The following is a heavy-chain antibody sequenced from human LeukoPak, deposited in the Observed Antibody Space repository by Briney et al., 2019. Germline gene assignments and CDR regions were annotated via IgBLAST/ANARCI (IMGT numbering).Heavy chain of an antibody. CDR1: GFTFSSYS. Sequence: PGGSLRLSCAASGFTFSSYSMNWVRQAPGKGLEWVSFISSSRSYIYYADSVKGRFTISRDNAKNSLYLQMNSLRAEDTAVYYCARDSAEVGASPVKGYWGQGTLVTVSS. D-gene: IGHD1-26*01. CDR3: ARDSAEVGASPVKGY. CDR2: ISSSRSYI. J-gene: IGHJ4*02. V-gene: IGHV3-21*01.